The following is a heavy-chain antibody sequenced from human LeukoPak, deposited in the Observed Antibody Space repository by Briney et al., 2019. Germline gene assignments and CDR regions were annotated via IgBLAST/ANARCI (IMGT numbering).Heavy chain of an antibody. CDR1: GFTFNNYA. CDR3: AREQVPTYFDY. CDR2: ISGSGDNT. Sequence: GGSLRLSCAASGFTFNNYAMTWVRQAPGKGLEWVSVISGSGDNTYYADSVKGRFTISRDNSKNSLYLQINSLRAEGTAVYYCAREQVPTYFDYWGQGTLVTVSS. J-gene: IGHJ4*02. V-gene: IGHV3-23*01.